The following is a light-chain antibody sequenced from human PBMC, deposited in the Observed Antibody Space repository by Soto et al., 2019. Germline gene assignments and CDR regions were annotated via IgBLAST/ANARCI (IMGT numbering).Light chain of an antibody. CDR3: SSYTTSSTLV. Sequence: QSALTQPASVSGSPGQSITISCTGTSSDVDTYNHVSWYQQHPGKAPKLMIYDVSNRPSGVSNRFSGSKSGSTASLTISGLQAEDEADYYCSSYTTSSTLVFGGGTKLTVL. CDR2: DVS. V-gene: IGLV2-14*03. J-gene: IGLJ2*01. CDR1: SSDVDTYNH.